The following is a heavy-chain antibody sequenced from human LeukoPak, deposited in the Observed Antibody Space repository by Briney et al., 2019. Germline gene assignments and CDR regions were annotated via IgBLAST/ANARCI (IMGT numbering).Heavy chain of an antibody. V-gene: IGHV3-15*01. J-gene: IGHJ4*02. CDR1: GFTFSNAW. CDR2: IKSKTDGGTT. Sequence: GGSLRLSCAASGFTFSNAWMSWVRQAPGKGLEWVGRIKSKTDGGTTDYAAPVKGRFTISRDDSKNMVYLQMNSLKTEDTAVYYCTTDAGYSSGWYNYWGQGILVTVSS. CDR3: TTDAGYSSGWYNY. D-gene: IGHD6-19*01.